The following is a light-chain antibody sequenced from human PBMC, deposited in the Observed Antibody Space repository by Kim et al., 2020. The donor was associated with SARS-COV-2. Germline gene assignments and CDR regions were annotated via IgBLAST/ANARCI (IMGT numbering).Light chain of an antibody. V-gene: IGKV3-20*01. CDR3: QHYSTSPPLLS. Sequence: EIVLTQSPGTLSLSPGERATLSCRASQSISSSTLVWYQQKPGQPPRLLVYAASKRATAVPDRFSGSGSGTDFTLTIGRLEPDAFAVYYCQHYSTSPPLLSFGGGTKVDIK. J-gene: IGKJ4*01. CDR1: QSISSST. CDR2: AAS.